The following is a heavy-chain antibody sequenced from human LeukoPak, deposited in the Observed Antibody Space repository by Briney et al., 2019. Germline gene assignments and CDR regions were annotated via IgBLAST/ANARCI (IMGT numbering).Heavy chain of an antibody. D-gene: IGHD3-10*01. J-gene: IGHJ6*03. V-gene: IGHV3-73*01. CDR1: GFTFSGSA. CDR3: TRLRGSGSYKDYYYYYMDV. Sequence: GRSLRLSCAASGFTFSGSAMHWVRQASGKGLEWVGRIRSKANSYATAYAASVKGRFTISRDDSKNTAYLQMNSLKTEDTAVYYCTRLRGSGSYKDYYYYYMDVWGKGTTVTVSS. CDR2: IRSKANSYAT.